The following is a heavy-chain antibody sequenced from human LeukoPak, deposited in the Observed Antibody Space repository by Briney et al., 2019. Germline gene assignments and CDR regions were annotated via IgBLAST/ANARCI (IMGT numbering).Heavy chain of an antibody. J-gene: IGHJ4*02. CDR2: IIPILGIA. V-gene: IGHV1-69*04. CDR1: GGTFSSYA. Sequence: ASVKVSCKASGGTFSSYAISWVRQAPGQGLEWMGRIIPILGIANYAQKFQGRVTITADKSTSTAYMELSSLRSEDTAVYYCASSSDYVWGSYRNPNYFDYWGQGTLVTVSS. D-gene: IGHD3-16*01. CDR3: ASSSDYVWGSYRNPNYFDY.